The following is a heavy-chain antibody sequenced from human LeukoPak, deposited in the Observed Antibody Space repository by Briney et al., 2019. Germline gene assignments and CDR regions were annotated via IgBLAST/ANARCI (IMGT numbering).Heavy chain of an antibody. Sequence: ASVKVSCKASGYTFTSYYMHWVRQAPGQGLEWMGIINPSGGSTSYAQKFQGRVTMTRDTSTSTVYMELSSLRSEDTAVYYCARGRGRGTTYYSFAYWGQGTLVTVSS. CDR1: GYTFTSYY. CDR3: ARGRGRGTTYYSFAY. V-gene: IGHV1-46*01. J-gene: IGHJ4*02. D-gene: IGHD3/OR15-3a*01. CDR2: INPSGGST.